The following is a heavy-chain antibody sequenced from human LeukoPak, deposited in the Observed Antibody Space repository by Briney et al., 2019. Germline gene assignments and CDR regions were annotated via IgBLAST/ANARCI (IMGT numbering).Heavy chain of an antibody. Sequence: SETLSLTCTVSGGSISSGDYYWSWIRQPPGKGLEWIGYIYYSGSTYYNPSLKSRVTISVDTSKNQFSLKLSSLTAPDTAVYYCARIDPYYYDSSGYYQTTINDAFDIWGQGTMVTVSS. V-gene: IGHV4-30-4*01. CDR3: ARIDPYYYDSSGYYQTTINDAFDI. CDR1: GGSISSGDYY. J-gene: IGHJ3*02. D-gene: IGHD3-22*01. CDR2: IYYSGST.